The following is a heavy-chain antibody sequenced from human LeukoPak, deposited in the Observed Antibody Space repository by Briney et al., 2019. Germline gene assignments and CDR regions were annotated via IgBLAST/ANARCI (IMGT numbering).Heavy chain of an antibody. D-gene: IGHD6-13*01. CDR1: GDSVSSNSAT. J-gene: IGHJ6*03. CDR3: ARVGKRLAAAGDYYFYMDV. Sequence: LSQTLSLTCAFSGDSVSSNSATWNWIRQSPSRGLEWLGRTYYRSKWYNDYAVSVRSRITINPDTSKNQFSPQLNSVTPEDTAVYYCARVGKRLAAAGDYYFYMDVWGKGTTVTVSS. CDR2: TYYRSKWYN. V-gene: IGHV6-1*01.